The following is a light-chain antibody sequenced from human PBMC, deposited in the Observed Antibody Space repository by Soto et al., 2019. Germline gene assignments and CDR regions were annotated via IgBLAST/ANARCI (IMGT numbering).Light chain of an antibody. J-gene: IGLJ3*02. CDR2: DVT. Sequence: QSALTQPASVSGSPGQSITISCTGTSSDVGGYDHVSWYQQHPGKAPKLIIYDVTVRPSGISRRFSGSKSDNTASLAVSGLQPEDEADYYCSSYTNKHTLLFGGGTKLTVL. CDR3: SSYTNKHTLL. CDR1: SSDVGGYDH. V-gene: IGLV2-14*03.